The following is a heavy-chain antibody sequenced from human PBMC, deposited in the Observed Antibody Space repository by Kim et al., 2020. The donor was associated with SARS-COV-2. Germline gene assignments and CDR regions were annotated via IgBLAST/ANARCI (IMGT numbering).Heavy chain of an antibody. CDR3: ARDMGDYAFDY. D-gene: IGHD4-17*01. V-gene: IGHV4-31*02. CDR2: T. Sequence: TYYNPSLKSRVTISVDTSKSQFSLKLSSVTAADTAVYYCARDMGDYAFDYWGQGTLVTVSS. J-gene: IGHJ4*02.